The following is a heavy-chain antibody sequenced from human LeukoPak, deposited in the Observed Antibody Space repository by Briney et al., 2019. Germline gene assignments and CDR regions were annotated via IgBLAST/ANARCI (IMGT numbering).Heavy chain of an antibody. CDR1: GYSISSGYL. CDR2: IYHSGSA. V-gene: IGHV4-38-2*02. CDR3: ARDPRWLTPDCTTTSCYENYFDP. D-gene: IGHD2-2*01. J-gene: IGHJ5*02. Sequence: SDTLSLICVVSGYSISSGYLWAWIRQSPGKGLEWIGSIYHSGSAHYHPPLKSRVTISLETSKNQFSLKLFSVTAADAAVYYCARDPRWLTPDCTTTSCYENYFDPWGQGTLVTVSS.